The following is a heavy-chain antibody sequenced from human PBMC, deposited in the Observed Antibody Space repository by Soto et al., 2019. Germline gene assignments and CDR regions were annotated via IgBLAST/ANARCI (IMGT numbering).Heavy chain of an antibody. V-gene: IGHV5-51*01. CDR1: GYNFATYW. CDR3: ARHGFYGDYASNYFDP. J-gene: IGHJ5*02. CDR2: IYPGDSNS. D-gene: IGHD4-17*01. Sequence: GESLKISCEGFGYNFATYWIAWVRQMPGKGLEYMGIIYPGDSNSRYSPSFQGQVTFSADKSISTAYMQWSSLKASDTAMYYCARHGFYGDYASNYFDPWGQGTLVTVSS.